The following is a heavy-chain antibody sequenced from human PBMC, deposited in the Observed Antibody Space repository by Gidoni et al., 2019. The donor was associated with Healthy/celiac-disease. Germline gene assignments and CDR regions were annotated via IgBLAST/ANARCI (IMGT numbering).Heavy chain of an antibody. CDR2: IDPSDSYT. CDR1: GYSFTSYW. Sequence: EVQLVQSGAEVKKPGESLRISCKGSGYSFTSYWISWVRQMPGKGLEWMGRIDPSDSYTNYSPSFQGHVTISADKSISTAYLQWSSLKASDTAMYYCARWGTMSDTNIVVVPAAITGYYYGMDVWGQGTTVTVSS. CDR3: ARWGTMSDTNIVVVPAAITGYYYGMDV. V-gene: IGHV5-10-1*03. D-gene: IGHD2-2*01. J-gene: IGHJ6*02.